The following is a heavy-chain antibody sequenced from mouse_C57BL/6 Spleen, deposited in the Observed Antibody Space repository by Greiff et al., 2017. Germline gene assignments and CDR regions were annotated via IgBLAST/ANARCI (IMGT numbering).Heavy chain of an antibody. J-gene: IGHJ1*03. CDR3: AREDYYYGSSLWYFDV. CDR2: ISGGGGNT. V-gene: IGHV5-9*01. Sequence: VKVVESGGGLVKPGGSLKLSCAASGFTFSSSTMSWVRQTPEKRLAWVATISGGGGNTYYPDSVKGRFTISRDNAKNTLYLQMSSLRSEDTALYYCAREDYYYGSSLWYFDVWGTGTTVTVSS. D-gene: IGHD1-1*01. CDR1: GFTFSSST.